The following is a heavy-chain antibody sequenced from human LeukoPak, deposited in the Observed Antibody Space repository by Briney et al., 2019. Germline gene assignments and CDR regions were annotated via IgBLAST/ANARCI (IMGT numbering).Heavy chain of an antibody. D-gene: IGHD6-19*01. CDR3: ARGLAVAGDGYEFGY. V-gene: IGHV3-66*01. CDR1: GFTVSSIH. CDR2: IYSGGNT. J-gene: IGHJ4*02. Sequence: GGSLRLSCAASGFTVSSIHMSRVRQAPGKGLEWVSVIYSGGNTYYADSVKGRFIISRDNSKNTLFLQMNSLRADDTAVYYCARGLAVAGDGYEFGYWGQGTLVTVSS.